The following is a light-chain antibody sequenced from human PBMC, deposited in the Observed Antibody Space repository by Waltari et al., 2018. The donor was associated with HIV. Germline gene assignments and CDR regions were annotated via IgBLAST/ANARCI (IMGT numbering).Light chain of an antibody. V-gene: IGKV3-15*01. CDR1: QSISSN. Sequence: ELVMPQSPATLSVSTGERPTLSCRASQSISSNLAWYQQKPGQVPRLLIYGASTRATGIPARFSGSGSGTEFTLTISSLQSEDFAVYYCQQYNAWPLFGQGTKLEIK. J-gene: IGKJ2*01. CDR3: QQYNAWPL. CDR2: GAS.